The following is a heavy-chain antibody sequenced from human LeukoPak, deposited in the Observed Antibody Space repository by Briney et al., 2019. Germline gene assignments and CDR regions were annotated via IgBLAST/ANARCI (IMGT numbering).Heavy chain of an antibody. Sequence: PGGSLRLSCAASGFTFSGYWMTWVRQAPGKGLEWVANIKQDGSEKEYVDSVKGRFTVSRDNAKSSLYLQVNSLRVEDTAIYYCARVGGYSLAQEGYYYFGMDVWGQGTTVTVSS. J-gene: IGHJ6*02. D-gene: IGHD5-12*01. CDR3: ARVGGYSLAQEGYYYFGMDV. V-gene: IGHV3-7*03. CDR2: IKQDGSEK. CDR1: GFTFSGYW.